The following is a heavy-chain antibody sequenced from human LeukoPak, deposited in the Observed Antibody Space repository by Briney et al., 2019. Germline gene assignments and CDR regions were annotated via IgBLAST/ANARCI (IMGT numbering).Heavy chain of an antibody. CDR1: GFTVSSNY. V-gene: IGHV3-53*01. CDR2: IYSGGTT. J-gene: IGHJ4*02. CDR3: ARGGDSSREYYFDY. D-gene: IGHD6-13*01. Sequence: GGSLRLSCAASGFTVSSNYVSWVRQAPGKGLEWVSVIYSGGTTYYADSVKGRFTISRDNFKNTLYLQMNSLRAEDTAVYYCARGGDSSREYYFDYWGQGTLVTVSS.